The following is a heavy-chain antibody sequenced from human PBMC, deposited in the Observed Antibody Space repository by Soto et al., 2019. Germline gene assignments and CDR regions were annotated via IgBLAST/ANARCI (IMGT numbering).Heavy chain of an antibody. CDR2: INAGNGNT. CDR3: ARPGRYNSGWYSFDY. CDR1: GYTFTSYA. V-gene: IGHV1-3*01. D-gene: IGHD6-19*01. Sequence: ASVKVSCKASGYTFTSYAMHWVRQAPGQRLEWMGWINAGNGNTKYSQKFQGRVTITRDTSASTAYMELSSLRSEDTAVYYCARPGRYNSGWYSFDYWGQGTLVTVSS. J-gene: IGHJ4*02.